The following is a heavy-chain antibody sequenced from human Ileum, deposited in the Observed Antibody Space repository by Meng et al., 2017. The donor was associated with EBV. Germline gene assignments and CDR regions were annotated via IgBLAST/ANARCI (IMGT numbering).Heavy chain of an antibody. CDR2: TYRRSRWYY. CDR3: ATSRIAKFDR. CDR1: GDSVSSDKTA. Sequence: QLQLQRAGPGLVQPSQSLSPSCVISGDSVSSDKTAWNWIRQSPSRGLEWLGRTYRRSRWYYDYALSVKSRINISPDTSKNQVSLQLNSVTDEDTGIYYCATSRIAKFDRWGQGTLVTVSS. J-gene: IGHJ5*02. V-gene: IGHV6-1*01.